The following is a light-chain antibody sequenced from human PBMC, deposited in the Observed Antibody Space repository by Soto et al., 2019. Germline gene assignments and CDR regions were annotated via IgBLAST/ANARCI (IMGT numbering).Light chain of an antibody. Sequence: EIVLTQSPGTLSLSRGERATLSCRAIQSVSSIYLAWYQQKPGQAPRLLIYGASSRATGIPDRFSGSGSGTDFTLTISSLEPEDFAVYYCQQRSNWPPITFGQGTRLEIK. CDR1: QSVSSIY. V-gene: IGKV3D-20*02. J-gene: IGKJ5*01. CDR2: GAS. CDR3: QQRSNWPPIT.